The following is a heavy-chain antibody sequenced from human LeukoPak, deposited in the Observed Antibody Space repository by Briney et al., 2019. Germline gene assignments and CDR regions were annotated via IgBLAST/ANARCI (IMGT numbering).Heavy chain of an antibody. J-gene: IGHJ4*02. CDR3: ASRSANYYYDSSGYYVY. D-gene: IGHD3-22*01. CDR2: INHSGST. Sequence: GSLRLSCAASGFTFSSYAMSWIRQPPGKGLEWIGEINHSGSTDYNPSLKSRVTISVDTSKNQFSLKLSSVTAADTAVYYCASRSANYYYDSSGYYVYWGQGTLVTVSS. V-gene: IGHV4-34*01. CDR1: GFTFSSYA.